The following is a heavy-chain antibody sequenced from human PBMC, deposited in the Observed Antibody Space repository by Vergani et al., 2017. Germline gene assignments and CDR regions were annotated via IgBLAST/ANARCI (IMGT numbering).Heavy chain of an antibody. V-gene: IGHV3-33*01. CDR3: ARWGNEKRIDS. D-gene: IGHD1-1*01. CDR1: GFTFSSHG. J-gene: IGHJ5*01. CDR2: IWYDGSNK. Sequence: QVQLVESEGGVVQPGRSLTLSCVASGFTFSSHGMHWVRQAPGKGLEWVAVIWYDGSNKYYGDSAKGRFTISRDNSKNTLYLQMNSLRVEDTAVYYCARWGNEKRIDSWGQGTLVTVSS.